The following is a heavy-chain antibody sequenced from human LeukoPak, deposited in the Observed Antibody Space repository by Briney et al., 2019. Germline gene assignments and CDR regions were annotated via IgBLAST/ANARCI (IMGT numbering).Heavy chain of an antibody. CDR2: ISSSSSII. V-gene: IGHV3-48*01. D-gene: IGHD1-1*01. CDR3: ARGRVQLEFRSLMDV. J-gene: IGHJ6*04. Sequence: GGSLRLSCAASGFTFSSYEMNWVRQAPGQELEGVSYISSSSSIIYSAASVNGRFTISRDNAKNSLYLQMNSLRAEDTAVYYCARGRVQLEFRSLMDVWGKGTTVTVSS. CDR1: GFTFSSYE.